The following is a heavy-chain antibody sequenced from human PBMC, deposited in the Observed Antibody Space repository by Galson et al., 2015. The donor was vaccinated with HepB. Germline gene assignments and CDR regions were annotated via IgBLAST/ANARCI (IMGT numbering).Heavy chain of an antibody. Sequence: CAISGDSVSSNYAVWNWIRQSPSRGLEWLGRTYYRSKWIYDYAESVKSRITITPDASKNLVSLQLHSVTPADAAVYYCAYGVDAWGQGTTVTVSS. J-gene: IGHJ6*02. CDR2: TYYRSKWIY. V-gene: IGHV6-1*01. CDR1: GDSVSSNYAV. CDR3: AYGVDA.